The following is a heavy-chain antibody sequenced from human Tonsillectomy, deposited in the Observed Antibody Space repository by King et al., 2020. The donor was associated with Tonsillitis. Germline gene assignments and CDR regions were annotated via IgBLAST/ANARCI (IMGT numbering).Heavy chain of an antibody. D-gene: IGHD4-11*01. CDR2: ISYDGSNK. CDR3: AAYDYSDYVVDY. Sequence: VQLVESGGGVVQPGKSLRLSCAASRFTFSTYTMHWVRQAPGKGLEWVAVISYDGSNKYYADSVKGRFTIARDNSKNTGSLEMNSLSAEDTAVYYCAAYDYSDYVVDYWGQGTLVTVSS. J-gene: IGHJ4*02. CDR1: RFTFSTYT. V-gene: IGHV3-30*04.